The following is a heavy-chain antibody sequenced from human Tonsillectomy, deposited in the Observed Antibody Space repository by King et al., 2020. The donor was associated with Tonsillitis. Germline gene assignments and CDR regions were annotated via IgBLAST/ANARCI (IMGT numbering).Heavy chain of an antibody. CDR1: GFTFSSYA. CDR3: ARPGMIVVGIASRGFDY. D-gene: IGHD3-22*01. V-gene: IGHV3-30*04. J-gene: IGHJ4*02. Sequence: VQLVESGGGVVQPGRSLRLSCAASGFTFSSYAMHWVRQAPGKGLEWVAVISYDGSNKYYADSVKGRFTISRDNSKNTLYLQMNSLRAEDTAVYYCARPGMIVVGIASRGFDYWGQGTLVTVSS. CDR2: ISYDGSNK.